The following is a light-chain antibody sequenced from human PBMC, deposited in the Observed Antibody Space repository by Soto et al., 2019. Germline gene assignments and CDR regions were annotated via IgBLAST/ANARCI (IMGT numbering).Light chain of an antibody. CDR2: EVS. CDR1: SSDVGAYDY. V-gene: IGLV2-14*03. J-gene: IGLJ1*01. Sequence: QSVLTQPASVSGSPGQSIAISCTGTSSDVGAYDYVSWYQQHPDKAPKLMIYEVSNRPSGVSNHFSGSKSVNTATLTISGLQAEDEADYYCSSHTRYNTRVFGTGTKVTVL. CDR3: SSHTRYNTRV.